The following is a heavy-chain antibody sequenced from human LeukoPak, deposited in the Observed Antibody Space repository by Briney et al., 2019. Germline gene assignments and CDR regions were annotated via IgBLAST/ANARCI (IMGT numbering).Heavy chain of an antibody. Sequence: GGSLRLSCAASGFTFSSYGMHWVRQAPGKGLELVAVISYDGSNKYYADSVKGRFTISRDNSKNTLYLQMNSLRAEDTAVYYCAKLCSGGSCYSGSHVNDYWGQGTLVTVSS. CDR3: AKLCSGGSCYSGSHVNDY. V-gene: IGHV3-30*18. D-gene: IGHD2-15*01. CDR2: ISYDGSNK. J-gene: IGHJ4*02. CDR1: GFTFSSYG.